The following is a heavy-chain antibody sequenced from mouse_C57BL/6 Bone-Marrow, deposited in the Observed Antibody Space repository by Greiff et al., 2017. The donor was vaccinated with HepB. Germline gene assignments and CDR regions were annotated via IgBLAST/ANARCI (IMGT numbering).Heavy chain of an antibody. Sequence: EVKLEESGPGLAKPSQTLSLTCSVTGYSITSDYWNWIRKFPGNKLEYMGYISYSGSTYYNPSPKSRITITRDKSKNQYYLQLNSVTTEDTATYYCARLRVRYYGSRGDYFDYWGQGTTLTVSS. D-gene: IGHD1-1*01. V-gene: IGHV3-8*01. CDR3: ARLRVRYYGSRGDYFDY. CDR1: GYSITSDY. J-gene: IGHJ2*01. CDR2: ISYSGST.